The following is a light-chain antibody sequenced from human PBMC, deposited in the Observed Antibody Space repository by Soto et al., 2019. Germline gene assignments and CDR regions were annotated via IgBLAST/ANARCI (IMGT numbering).Light chain of an antibody. CDR3: AAWDDSLNGCV. CDR2: SDN. CDR1: SSNIGTYR. V-gene: IGLV1-44*01. J-gene: IGLJ1*01. Sequence: VLTQPPSASGTPGQRVTISCSGSSSNIGTYRVSWYQHFPGTAPRLLIYSDNQRPSGVPDRFSASKSGASASLAISGLQSEDEAYFYCAAWDDSLNGCVFGTGTKVTVL.